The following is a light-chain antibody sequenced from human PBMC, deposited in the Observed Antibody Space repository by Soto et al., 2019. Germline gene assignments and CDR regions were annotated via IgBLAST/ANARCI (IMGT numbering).Light chain of an antibody. CDR3: QQRTEWPPT. V-gene: IGKV3-11*01. CDR1: QSVSTY. CDR2: DAS. Sequence: EIVLTQSPATLALSPGERATLFCGASQSVSTYLAWYQQKPGQAPRLLIYDASSRATDIPARFSGSGSGTDFTLAISTLEPEDFAVYYCQQRTEWPPTFGQGTKVEIK. J-gene: IGKJ1*01.